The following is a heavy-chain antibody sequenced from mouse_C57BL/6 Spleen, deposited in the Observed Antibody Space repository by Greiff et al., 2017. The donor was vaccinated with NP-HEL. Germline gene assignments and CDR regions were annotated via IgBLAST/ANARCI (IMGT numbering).Heavy chain of an antibody. J-gene: IGHJ3*01. D-gene: IGHD2-2*01. CDR2: INPNNGGT. Sequence: EVQLQQSGPELVKPGASVKIPCKASGYTFTDYNMDWVKQSHGKSLEWIGDINPNNGGTIYNQKFKGKATLTVDKSSSTAYMELRSLTSEDTAVYYCARDHYGYDGGFAYWGQGTLVTVSA. CDR1: GYTFTDYN. CDR3: ARDHYGYDGGFAY. V-gene: IGHV1-18*01.